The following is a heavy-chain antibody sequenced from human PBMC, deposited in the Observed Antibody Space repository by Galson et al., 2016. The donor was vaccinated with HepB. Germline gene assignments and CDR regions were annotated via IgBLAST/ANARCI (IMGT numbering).Heavy chain of an antibody. V-gene: IGHV4-59*01. CDR2: MYCRGSA. D-gene: IGHD6-19*01. Sequence: SETLSLTCSVSGGSIRSNYCNWIRQSPGQGLEWIAYMYCRGSANYNPSLKSRVTMSVDMSKNKCSLRLSSVTAADTAVYFCARGLAGSPDNIQYALDIWGQGTFVTVSS. CDR1: GGSIRSNY. CDR3: ARGLAGSPDNIQYALDI. J-gene: IGHJ3*02.